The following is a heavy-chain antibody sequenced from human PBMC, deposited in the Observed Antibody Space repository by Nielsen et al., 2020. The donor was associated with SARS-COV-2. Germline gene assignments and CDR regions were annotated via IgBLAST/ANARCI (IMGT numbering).Heavy chain of an antibody. CDR2: ISYDGGNK. J-gene: IGHJ3*01. V-gene: IGHV3-30*03. CDR3: ARDWSRAFDV. Sequence: GGSLRLSCAASGFTFSDYAMHWVRHSPGKGLEWVAVISYDGGNKFYSDSVKGRFTISRDNSKNTLYLQMNSLRDEDTAVYSCARDWSRAFDVWGQGTMVTVSS. CDR1: GFTFSDYA.